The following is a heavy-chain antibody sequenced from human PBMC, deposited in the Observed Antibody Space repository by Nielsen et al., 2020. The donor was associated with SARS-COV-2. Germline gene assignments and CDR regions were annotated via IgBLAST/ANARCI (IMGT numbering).Heavy chain of an antibody. Sequence: GGSLRLSCAASGFTFSSYWMHWVRQAPGKGLEWVAVISYDGSKKYYADSVKGRFTISRDNSKNTLYLQMNSLRAEDTAVYYCAKEPSSEGRSGWTDYWGQGTLVTVSS. J-gene: IGHJ4*02. CDR3: AKEPSSEGRSGWTDY. CDR1: GFTFSSYW. V-gene: IGHV3-30*18. D-gene: IGHD6-19*01. CDR2: ISYDGSKK.